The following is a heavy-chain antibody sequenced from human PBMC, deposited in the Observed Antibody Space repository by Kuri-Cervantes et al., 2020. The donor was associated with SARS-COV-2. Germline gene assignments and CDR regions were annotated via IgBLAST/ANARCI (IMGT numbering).Heavy chain of an antibody. D-gene: IGHD2-15*01. CDR2: IYYSGST. Sequence: GSLRLSCAVYGGSFSGYYWSWIRQPPGKGLEWIGYIYYSGSTNYNPSLKSRVTISVDTSKNQFSLKLSSVTAADTAVYYCARDGCSGGSCYYSYWFDPRGQETLVTVSS. V-gene: IGHV4-59*01. J-gene: IGHJ5*02. CDR3: ARDGCSGGSCYYSYWFDP. CDR1: GGSFSGYY.